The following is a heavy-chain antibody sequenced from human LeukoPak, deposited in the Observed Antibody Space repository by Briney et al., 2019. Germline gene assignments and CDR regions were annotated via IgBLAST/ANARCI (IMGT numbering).Heavy chain of an antibody. CDR3: ARDRAWNYFDY. D-gene: IGHD3-3*01. CDR2: ISDDGSRK. V-gene: IGHV3-30*03. Sequence: GGSLRLSCAPSGFTFSRHGMHWVRQAPGKGLEWVAIISDDGSRKYYAHSVEGRFTISRDNSKNTLYLQMDSLRAENTAVYYCARDRAWNYFDYWGQGTLVTVSS. CDR1: GFTFSRHG. J-gene: IGHJ4*02.